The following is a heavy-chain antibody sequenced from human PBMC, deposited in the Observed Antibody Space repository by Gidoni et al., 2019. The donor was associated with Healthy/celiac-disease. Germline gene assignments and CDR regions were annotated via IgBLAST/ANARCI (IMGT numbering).Heavy chain of an antibody. CDR2: INHSGST. J-gene: IGHJ3*02. V-gene: IGHV4-34*01. CDR3: ARPAHYDYVWGSYRSAFDI. CDR1: GGSFSGYY. Sequence: QVQLQQWGAGLLKPSETLSLTCAVHGGSFSGYYCSWIRQPPGKGLEWIGEINHSGSTNYNPSLKRRVTISVDTSKNQFSLKLSSVTAADTAVYYCARPAHYDYVWGSYRSAFDIWGQGTMVTVSS. D-gene: IGHD3-16*02.